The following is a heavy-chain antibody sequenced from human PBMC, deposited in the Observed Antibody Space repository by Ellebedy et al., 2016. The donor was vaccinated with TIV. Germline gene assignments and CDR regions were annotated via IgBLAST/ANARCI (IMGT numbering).Heavy chain of an antibody. V-gene: IGHV4-39*07. D-gene: IGHD6-19*01. CDR2: IYSSGST. J-gene: IGHJ4*02. CDR3: AEGRSGWYYFDY. CDR1: GGSVSSGSFY. Sequence: SETLSLTCTVTGGSVSSGSFYWGWIRQPPGKGLEWIGSIYSSGSTYYNPSLKSRVTISVDMSKNQFSLRLTSVTAADTAVYYCAEGRSGWYYFDYWGQGTLVTVSS.